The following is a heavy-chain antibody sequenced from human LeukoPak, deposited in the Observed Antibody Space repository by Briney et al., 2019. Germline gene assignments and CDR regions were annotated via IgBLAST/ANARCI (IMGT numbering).Heavy chain of an antibody. CDR3: AKGRAMAPSYLDY. V-gene: IGHV3-23*01. Sequence: SGGSLRLSCAASGFTFSSYAMSWVRQAPGKGLEWVSAISGSGGSTYYADSVKGRFTISRDNSKNTLYLQMNSLRAEDTAVYYCAKGRAMAPSYLDYWGQGTLVTVSS. J-gene: IGHJ4*02. CDR2: ISGSGGST. D-gene: IGHD5-18*01. CDR1: GFTFSSYA.